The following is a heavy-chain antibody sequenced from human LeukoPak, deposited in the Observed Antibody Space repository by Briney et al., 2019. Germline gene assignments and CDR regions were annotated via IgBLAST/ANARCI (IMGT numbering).Heavy chain of an antibody. CDR3: ARAGDGSGSYYPLVDY. D-gene: IGHD3-10*01. J-gene: IGHJ4*02. CDR1: GYTFTGYY. V-gene: IGHV1-2*02. Sequence: ASVKVSCKASGYTFTGYYMHWVRQAPGQGLEWMGWINPNSGGTNYAQKFQGRVTMTRDTSISTAYMELSRLRSDDTAVYYCARAGDGSGSYYPLVDYWGQGTLVTVSS. CDR2: INPNSGGT.